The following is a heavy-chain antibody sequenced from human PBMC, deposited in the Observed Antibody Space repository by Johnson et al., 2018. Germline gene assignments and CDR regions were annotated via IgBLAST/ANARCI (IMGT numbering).Heavy chain of an antibody. CDR3: TRHPAYSGRYYGGYYYYMDV. J-gene: IGHJ6*03. Sequence: VRLVEAGGGVVQPGRTMRLSCAASGFTFSSYAMHWVRQASGKGLEWVGLIRGKAHNYATAYAASVKGRFTISSDDSKNTAYLQMNSLKTEDPAGYFRTRHPAYSGRYYGGYYYYMDVWGKGTTVTVSS. CDR1: GFTFSSYA. CDR2: IRGKAHNYAT. D-gene: IGHD1-26*01. V-gene: IGHV3-73*01.